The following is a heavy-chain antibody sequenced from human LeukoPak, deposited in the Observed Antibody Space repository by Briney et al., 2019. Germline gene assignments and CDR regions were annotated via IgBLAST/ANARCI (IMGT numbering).Heavy chain of an antibody. J-gene: IGHJ4*02. D-gene: IGHD5-18*01. Sequence: SPETLSLTCTVSGGSVSSYYWSWIRQPPGKGLEWIGSIYYSGSTYYNPSLKSRVTISVDTSKNQFSLKLSSVTAADTAVYYCARDYVYGYEATVLSYFDYWGQGTLVTVSS. CDR1: GGSVSSYY. V-gene: IGHV4-39*07. CDR3: ARDYVYGYEATVLSYFDY. CDR2: IYYSGST.